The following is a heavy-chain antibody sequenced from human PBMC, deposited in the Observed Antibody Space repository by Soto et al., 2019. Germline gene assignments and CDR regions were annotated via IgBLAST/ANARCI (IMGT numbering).Heavy chain of an antibody. D-gene: IGHD2-2*01. Sequence: GGAWRLSCAASGCIFSSYAMSWVRQAPGPGLEWVSAISGSGGSTYYADSVKGRFTISRDNSKNTLYLQMNSLRAEDTAVYYCARYIVVVLSSNDYSTSYYYMVVRGHG. CDR3: ARYIVVVLSSNDYSTSYYYMVV. CDR1: GCIFSSYA. CDR2: ISGSGGST. V-gene: IGHV3-23*01. J-gene: IGHJ6*02.